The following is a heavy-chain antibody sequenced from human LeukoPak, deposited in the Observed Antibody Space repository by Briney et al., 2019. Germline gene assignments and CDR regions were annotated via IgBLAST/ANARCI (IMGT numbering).Heavy chain of an antibody. CDR3: ALGYCSGGSCHKGFDP. D-gene: IGHD2-15*01. J-gene: IGHJ5*02. CDR1: GYTFTSYD. Sequence: GASVKVSCKASGYTFTSYDINWVRQATGQGLEWMGWMNPNSGNTGYAQKFQGRVTMTRNTSISTAYMEPSSLRSEDTAVYYCALGYCSGGSCHKGFDPWGQGTLVTVSS. CDR2: MNPNSGNT. V-gene: IGHV1-8*01.